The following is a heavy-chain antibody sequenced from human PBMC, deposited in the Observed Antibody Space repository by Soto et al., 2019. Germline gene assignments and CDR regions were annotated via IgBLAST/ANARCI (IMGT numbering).Heavy chain of an antibody. CDR2: IKQDGGEK. D-gene: IGHD3-16*02. Sequence: EVQLVESGGGLVQPGGSLRLSCAASGFTFSSYWMTWVRQAPGKGLEWVANIKQDGGEKYYVVSVKGRFTISRDNAENSLDLQLVTLRVEDAAVYYCARGAFPTWGSYPLDCWGQGTLVTVSS. CDR1: GFTFSSYW. J-gene: IGHJ4*02. CDR3: ARGAFPTWGSYPLDC. V-gene: IGHV3-7*04.